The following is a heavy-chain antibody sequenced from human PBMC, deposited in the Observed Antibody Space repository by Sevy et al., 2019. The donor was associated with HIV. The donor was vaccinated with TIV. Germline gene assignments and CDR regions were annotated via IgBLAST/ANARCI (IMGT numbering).Heavy chain of an antibody. Sequence: GGSLRLSCTASGFTFGDYCMSWVRQAPGKGLEWVAFLKSDVYGGTVDHAASVRGRFVISRDDSKTIAYLQMNDLKTDDSGVYYCTRWKAAQSIFDYWGQGALVTVPS. CDR1: GFTFGDYC. V-gene: IGHV3-49*04. CDR2: LKSDVYGGTV. D-gene: IGHD6-13*01. J-gene: IGHJ4*02. CDR3: TRWKAAQSIFDY.